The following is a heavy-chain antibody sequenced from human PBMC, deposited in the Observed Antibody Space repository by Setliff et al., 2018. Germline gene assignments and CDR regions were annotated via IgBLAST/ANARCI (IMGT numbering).Heavy chain of an antibody. D-gene: IGHD3-10*01. Sequence: SVKVSCKASGGTFSSYTISWVRQAPGQGLEWMGRIIPILGIANYAQMFQGRVTITADKSTSTAYMELSSLRSEDTAVYYCARDISLGKAAVWFGELKGWFDPWGQGTLVTVSS. J-gene: IGHJ5*02. CDR2: IIPILGIA. V-gene: IGHV1-69*04. CDR3: ARDISLGKAAVWFGELKGWFDP. CDR1: GGTFSSYT.